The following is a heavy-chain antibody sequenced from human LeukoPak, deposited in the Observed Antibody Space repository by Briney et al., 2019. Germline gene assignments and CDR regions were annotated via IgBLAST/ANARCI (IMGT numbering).Heavy chain of an antibody. J-gene: IGHJ4*02. CDR1: GFTFSDYY. V-gene: IGHV3-23*01. CDR2: ISGSGGST. D-gene: IGHD5-18*01. Sequence: GGSLRLSCAASGFTFSDYYMSWVRQAPGKGLEWVSAISGSGGSTYYADSVKGRFTISRDNSKNTLYLQMNSLRAEDTAVYYCAKDHAYSSPNDYWGQGTLVTVSS. CDR3: AKDHAYSSPNDY.